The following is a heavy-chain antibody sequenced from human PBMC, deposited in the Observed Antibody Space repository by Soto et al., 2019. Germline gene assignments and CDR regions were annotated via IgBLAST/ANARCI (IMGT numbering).Heavy chain of an antibody. Sequence: SETLSLTCTVSGGSISSSSYYWGWIRQPPGKGLEWIGSIYYSGSTYYNPSLKSRVTISVDTSKNQFSLKLSSVTAADTAVYYCARHSGVAYTWYYGMDVWGKGTTVTVSS. V-gene: IGHV4-39*01. D-gene: IGHD3-16*01. CDR2: IYYSGST. J-gene: IGHJ6*04. CDR3: ARHSGVAYTWYYGMDV. CDR1: GGSISSSSYY.